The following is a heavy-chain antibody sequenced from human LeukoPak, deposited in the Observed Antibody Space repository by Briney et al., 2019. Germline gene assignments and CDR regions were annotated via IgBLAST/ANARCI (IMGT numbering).Heavy chain of an antibody. V-gene: IGHV3-48*03. CDR2: ISSSGSTI. J-gene: IGHJ6*04. D-gene: IGHD3-10*02. CDR1: GFSFSNYA. CDR3: AELGITMIGGV. Sequence: GGSLRLSCVGSGFSFSNYAMNWVRQAPGKGLEWVSYISSSGSTIYYADSVKGRFTISRDNAKNSLYLQMNSLRAEDTAVYYCAELGITMIGGVWGKGTTVTISS.